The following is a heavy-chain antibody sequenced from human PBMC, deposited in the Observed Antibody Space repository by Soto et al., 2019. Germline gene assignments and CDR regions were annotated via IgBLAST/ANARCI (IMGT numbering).Heavy chain of an antibody. CDR3: ARERYGSGPY. CDR1: GFTFSNYA. J-gene: IGHJ4*02. D-gene: IGHD3-10*01. V-gene: IGHV3-30*03. Sequence: PGGSLRLSCAASGFTFSNYAMHWVRQAPGKGLEWVAIVSYDGDNEYYADSVRGRFFISRDNSRNTLYLQTSSLRHEDTAVYYCARERYGSGPYWGQGTLVTVSS. CDR2: VSYDGDNE.